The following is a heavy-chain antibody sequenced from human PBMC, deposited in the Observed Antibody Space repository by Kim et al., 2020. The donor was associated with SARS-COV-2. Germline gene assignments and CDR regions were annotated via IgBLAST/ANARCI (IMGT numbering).Heavy chain of an antibody. CDR2: IYYSGST. D-gene: IGHD1-26*01. CDR3: ARDLWELLEHYYFDY. Sequence: SETLSLTCTVSGGSISSSSYYWGWIRQPPGKGLEWIGSIYYSGSTYYNPSLKSRVTISVDTSKNQFSLKLSSVTAADTAVYYCARDLWELLEHYYFDYWG. CDR1: GGSISSSSYY. J-gene: IGHJ4*01. V-gene: IGHV4-39*07.